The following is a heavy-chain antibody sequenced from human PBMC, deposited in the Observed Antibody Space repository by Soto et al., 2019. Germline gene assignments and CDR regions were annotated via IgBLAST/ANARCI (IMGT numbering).Heavy chain of an antibody. J-gene: IGHJ3*02. V-gene: IGHV4-31*03. CDR3: ARESPLKALDI. CDR1: GGSISSGGYY. Sequence: QVQLQESGPGLVKPSQTLSLTCTVSGGSISSGGYYWSWIRQHPGKGLEWIGYIYYSGSTYYNPSLKSRVIIAVDTSKNQFSLKLSSVTAAETAVYYCARESPLKALDIWGQGTMVTVST. CDR2: IYYSGST.